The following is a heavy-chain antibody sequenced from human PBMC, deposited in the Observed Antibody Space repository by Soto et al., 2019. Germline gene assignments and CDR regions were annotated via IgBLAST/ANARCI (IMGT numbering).Heavy chain of an antibody. D-gene: IGHD5-18*01. V-gene: IGHV1-3*01. Sequence: ASVKVSCKASGYTCTNFGISWVLQAPGQGLEWMGWINAGNGNTKYSQKFQGRVTITRDTSASTAYMELSSLRSEDTAVYYCARDPGYSYGYNWGQGTLVTVSS. CDR2: INAGNGNT. CDR1: GYTCTNFG. CDR3: ARDPGYSYGYN. J-gene: IGHJ4*02.